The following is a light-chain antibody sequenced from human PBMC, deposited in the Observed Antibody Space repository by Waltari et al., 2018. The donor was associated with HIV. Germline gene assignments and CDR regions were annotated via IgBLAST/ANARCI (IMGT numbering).Light chain of an antibody. CDR3: LQTYNTPLT. J-gene: IGKJ3*01. V-gene: IGKV1-39*01. CDR1: QSISTS. Sequence: DIQMTQSPSSLSASVGDRVTISCRTSQSISTSLHWYQQKRGKAPELLIHTASTLQTGVPSRFSGSGSGTDFTLTISSLQPEDFATYYCLQTYNTPLTFGPGTKVDV. CDR2: TAS.